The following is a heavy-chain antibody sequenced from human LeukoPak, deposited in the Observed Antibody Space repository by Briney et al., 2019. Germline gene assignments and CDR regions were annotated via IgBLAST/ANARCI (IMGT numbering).Heavy chain of an antibody. D-gene: IGHD6-19*01. V-gene: IGHV4-34*01. CDR1: GGSFSGHY. Sequence: SETLSLTCAVYGGSFSGHYWTWIRRPPGKGLEWIGEINYTGSTIYNPSLKSRVTISVDTSKNQFSLKMSSVTAADTAVYYCARGPNGGWPSGEYWGQGTLVTVSS. J-gene: IGHJ4*02. CDR3: ARGPNGGWPSGEY. CDR2: INYTGST.